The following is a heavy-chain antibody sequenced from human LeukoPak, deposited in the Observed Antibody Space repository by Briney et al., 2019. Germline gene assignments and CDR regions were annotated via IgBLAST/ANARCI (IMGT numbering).Heavy chain of an antibody. CDR3: AKWDCDLYYYYYMDV. J-gene: IGHJ6*03. D-gene: IGHD2-21*02. Sequence: GGSLRLSCAASGSTFTFYAVSWGRQAPGKGLEWVSVSSGSGGSTYYADSVKSRFTSSRDNSNNPLSLQMDSVRAEDTAVYYCAKWDCDLYYYYYMDVWGKGTTVTVSS. V-gene: IGHV3-23*01. CDR1: GSTFTFYA. CDR2: SSGSGGST.